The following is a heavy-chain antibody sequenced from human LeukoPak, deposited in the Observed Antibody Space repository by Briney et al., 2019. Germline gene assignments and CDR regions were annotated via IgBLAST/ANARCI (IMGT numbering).Heavy chain of an antibody. Sequence: GGSLRLSCAASGFTFSSYAMSWVRQAPGKGLEWVSAISGSGGSTYYADSVKGRFTISRDNSKNTLYLQMNSLRAEDTAVYYCAKDIHYDIGGGNLDYWGQGTLVTVSS. CDR2: ISGSGGST. CDR3: AKDIHYDIGGGNLDY. D-gene: IGHD3-9*01. CDR1: GFTFSSYA. J-gene: IGHJ4*02. V-gene: IGHV3-23*01.